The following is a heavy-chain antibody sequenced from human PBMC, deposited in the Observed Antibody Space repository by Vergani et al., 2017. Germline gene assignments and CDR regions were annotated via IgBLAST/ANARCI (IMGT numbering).Heavy chain of an antibody. J-gene: IGHJ4*02. CDR1: GFSLSRFW. Sequence: EVQLVESGGGLVQPGGSLRLSCAASGFSLSRFWMSWVRQAPEKGLEWVAHISPDGSATSYVDSVKGRFTISRDNTKSTLFLQMNGLTSEDTAIYYCAQCANSVPRLPVYWGQGALVAVSS. D-gene: IGHD5/OR15-5a*01. CDR2: ISPDGSAT. CDR3: AQCANSVPRLPVY. V-gene: IGHV3-7*03.